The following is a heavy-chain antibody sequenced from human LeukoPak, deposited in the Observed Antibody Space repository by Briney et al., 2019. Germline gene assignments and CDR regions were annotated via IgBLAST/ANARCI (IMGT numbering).Heavy chain of an antibody. J-gene: IGHJ4*02. CDR2: ISYDGSNK. CDR3: AKDLCSSTSCSFDY. V-gene: IGHV3-30*18. Sequence: GGSLRLSCAASGFTLSSYGMHWVRQAPGKGLEWVAVISYDGSNKYYADSVKGRFTISRDNSKNTLYLQMNSLRAEDTAVYYCAKDLCSSTSCSFDYWGQGTLVTVSS. D-gene: IGHD2-2*01. CDR1: GFTLSSYG.